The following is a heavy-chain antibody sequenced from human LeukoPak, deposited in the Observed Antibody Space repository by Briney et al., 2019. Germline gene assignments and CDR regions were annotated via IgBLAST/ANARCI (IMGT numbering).Heavy chain of an antibody. CDR3: AREQGSGWFY. Sequence: SETLSLTCAVYGGSFSGYYWSWIRQPPGKGLEWIGEINHSGSTNYNPSLKSRVTISVDTSKNQFSLKLSSVTAADTAAYYCAREQGSGWFYWGQGTLVTVSS. J-gene: IGHJ4*02. V-gene: IGHV4-34*01. D-gene: IGHD6-19*01. CDR1: GGSFSGYY. CDR2: INHSGST.